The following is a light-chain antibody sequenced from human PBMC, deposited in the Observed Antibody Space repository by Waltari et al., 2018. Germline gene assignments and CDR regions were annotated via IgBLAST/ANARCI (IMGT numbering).Light chain of an antibody. CDR3: QQNYSNIIA. CDR2: AAS. J-gene: IGKJ5*01. CDR1: QTINTY. V-gene: IGKV1-39*01. Sequence: DIQMTQSPSSLSASVGDRVTITCRASQTINTYLNWYQQKPGNAPQPLTYAASNLHSGVPSRFSGSGSGTAFTLTISSLQPEDFATYYCQQNYSNIIAFGQGTRLDFK.